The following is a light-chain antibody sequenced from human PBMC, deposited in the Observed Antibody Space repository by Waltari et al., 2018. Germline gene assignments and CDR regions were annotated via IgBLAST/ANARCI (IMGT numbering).Light chain of an antibody. Sequence: SYVLTQPPSLSVAPGQTAKIHCGGHIIGSRSVHWYQQKPGQAPILLVYDDSDRPSGIPDRFSGSNSGNTATLTISSVEAGDEAAYYCQGWDSTSDVVFGGGTKLTVL. V-gene: IGLV3-21*02. CDR1: IIGSRS. CDR2: DDS. J-gene: IGLJ3*02. CDR3: QGWDSTSDVV.